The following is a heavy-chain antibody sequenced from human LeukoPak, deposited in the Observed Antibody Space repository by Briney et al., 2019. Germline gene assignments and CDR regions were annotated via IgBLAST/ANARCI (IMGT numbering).Heavy chain of an antibody. CDR1: GFTFSSYA. D-gene: IGHD3-22*01. Sequence: GGSLRLSCAASGFTFSSYAMSWVRQAPGKGLEWVSSSGDNTRYADSVKGRFTISRDNSKNTLDLQMNGLRAEETAVYYCAKSWRYYDSSNYYAFDIWGQGTMVTVSS. V-gene: IGHV3-23*01. CDR3: AKSWRYYDSSNYYAFDI. J-gene: IGHJ3*02. CDR2: SGDNT.